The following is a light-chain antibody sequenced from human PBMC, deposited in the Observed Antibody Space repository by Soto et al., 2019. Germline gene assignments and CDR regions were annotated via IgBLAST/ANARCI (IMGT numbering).Light chain of an antibody. Sequence: EIVLLQSPGTLSLSPGESATLSCRASQRISSTYLAWYHQKRGQAPRLLIYDASTRATGISDRFSGSGSGTEFTLTISRLEPEDFGVYYCQQYAKSPLYTFGQGTKVDIK. CDR1: QRISSTY. CDR3: QQYAKSPLYT. CDR2: DAS. V-gene: IGKV3-20*01. J-gene: IGKJ2*01.